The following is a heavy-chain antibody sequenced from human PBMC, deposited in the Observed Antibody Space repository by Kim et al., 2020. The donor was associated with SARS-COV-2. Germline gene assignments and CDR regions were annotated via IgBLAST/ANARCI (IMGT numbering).Heavy chain of an antibody. V-gene: IGHV4-59*01. D-gene: IGHD1-26*01. J-gene: IGHJ2*01. Sequence: YLKSRVTITVDTSKNQFSLKLSSVTAADTDVYYCARDWGGSPTRGWYFDLWGRGTLVTVSS. CDR3: ARDWGGSPTRGWYFDL.